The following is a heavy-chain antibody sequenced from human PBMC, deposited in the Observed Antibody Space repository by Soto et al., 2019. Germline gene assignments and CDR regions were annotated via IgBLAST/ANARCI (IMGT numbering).Heavy chain of an antibody. CDR3: AKNGLWGGYYDSSGYYS. CDR2: ISGSGGST. V-gene: IGHV3-23*01. D-gene: IGHD3-22*01. CDR1: GFTFSSYA. Sequence: GGSLRLSCAASGFTFSSYAMSWVRQAPGKGLEWVSAISGSGGSTYYADSVKGRFTISRDNSKNTLYLQMNSLRAEDTAVYYCAKNGLWGGYYDSSGYYSWGQGTLVTVSS. J-gene: IGHJ4*02.